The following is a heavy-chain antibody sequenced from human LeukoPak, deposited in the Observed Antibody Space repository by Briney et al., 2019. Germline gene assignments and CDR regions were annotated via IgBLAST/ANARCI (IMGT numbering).Heavy chain of an antibody. V-gene: IGHV4-59*01. Sequence: PSETLSLTCTVSGGSISSYYWSWIRQPPGKGLEWIGYIYYSGSTNYNPSLKSRVTISVDTSKNQFSLKLSFVTAADTAVYYCARGGYSYGYSYWGQGTLVTVSS. CDR3: ARGGYSYGYSY. D-gene: IGHD5-18*01. CDR2: IYYSGST. CDR1: GGSISSYY. J-gene: IGHJ4*02.